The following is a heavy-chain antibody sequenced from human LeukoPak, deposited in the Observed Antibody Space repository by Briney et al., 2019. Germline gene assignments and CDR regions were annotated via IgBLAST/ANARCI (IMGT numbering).Heavy chain of an antibody. CDR3: TRRGSGNGGTYAGMDV. D-gene: IGHD1-26*01. V-gene: IGHV4-38-2*01. CDR2: LLYNGNT. CDR1: GFIFSDYY. Sequence: PGGSLRLSCAVSGFIFSDYYMSWIRQAPGKGLEWIGSLLYNGNTWYNPSLESRVTISVDTSENQFSLRLTSVNAADTALYFCTRRGSGNGGTYAGMDVWGPGTSVTVSS. J-gene: IGHJ6*02.